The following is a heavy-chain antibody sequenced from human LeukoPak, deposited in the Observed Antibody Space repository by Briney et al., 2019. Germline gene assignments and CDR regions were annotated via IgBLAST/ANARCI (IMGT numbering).Heavy chain of an antibody. CDR2: INHSGST. CDR1: GGSFSGYY. V-gene: IGHV4-34*01. J-gene: IGHJ6*03. D-gene: IGHD6-13*01. Sequence: SETLSLTCAVYGGSFSGYYWSWIRQPPGKGLEWIGEINHSGSTNYNPSLKSRVTISVDTSKNQFSLKLSSVTAADTAVYYCARGQVDEQHSPPNYSGSWRRRYYYYYYMDVWGKGTTVTVSS. CDR3: ARGQVDEQHSPPNYSGSWRRRYYYYYYMDV.